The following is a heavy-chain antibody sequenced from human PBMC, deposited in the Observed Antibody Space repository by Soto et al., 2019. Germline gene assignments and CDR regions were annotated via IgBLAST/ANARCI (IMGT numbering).Heavy chain of an antibody. D-gene: IGHD2-2*01. CDR1: GGSISSYY. CDR3: ARVTVPAAMSAGYYFDY. J-gene: IGHJ4*02. CDR2: IYYSGST. V-gene: IGHV4-59*12. Sequence: PSETLSLTCTVSGGSISSYYWSWIRQPPGKGLEWIGYIYYSGSTSYNPSLKSRVTISVDTSKNQFSLKLSSVTAADTAVYYCARVTVPAAMSAGYYFDYWGQGTLVTVSS.